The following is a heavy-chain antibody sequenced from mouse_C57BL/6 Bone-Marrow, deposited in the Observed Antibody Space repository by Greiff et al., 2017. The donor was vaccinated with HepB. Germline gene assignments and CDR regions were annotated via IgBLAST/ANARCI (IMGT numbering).Heavy chain of an antibody. CDR2: IYPRSGNT. V-gene: IGHV1-81*01. CDR3: ARDYYGRHFDY. Sequence: LQESGAELARPGASVKLSCKASGYTFTSYGISWVKQRTGQGLEWIGEIYPRSGNTYYNEKFKGKATLTADKSSSTAYMELRSLTSEDSAVYFCARDYYGRHFDYWGQGTTLTVSS. J-gene: IGHJ2*01. CDR1: GYTFTSYG. D-gene: IGHD1-1*01.